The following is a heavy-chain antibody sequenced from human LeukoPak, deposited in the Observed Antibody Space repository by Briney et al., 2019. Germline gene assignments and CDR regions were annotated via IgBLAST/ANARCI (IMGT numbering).Heavy chain of an antibody. CDR1: VFTFGDYA. D-gene: IGHD6-19*01. Sequence: GGSLRLSCTASVFTFGDYAMSWVRQAPGKGLEWVGFIRSKAYGGTTEYAASVKGRFTISRDDSKSIAYLQMDSLKTEDTAVYYCTREAVAGTPGYFDYWGQGTLVTVSS. J-gene: IGHJ4*02. CDR2: IRSKAYGGTT. V-gene: IGHV3-49*04. CDR3: TREAVAGTPGYFDY.